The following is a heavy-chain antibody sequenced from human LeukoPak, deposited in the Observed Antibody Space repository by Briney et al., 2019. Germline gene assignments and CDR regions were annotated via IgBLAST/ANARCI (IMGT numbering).Heavy chain of an antibody. J-gene: IGHJ4*02. Sequence: GGSLRLSCAASGFTFSSYAMSWVRQAPGKGLEWVSSIGTSSSYIYYADSVKGRFTISRDNAKNSLYLQMNSLRAEDTAVYFCARDHYGDYGFDYWGQGTLVTVSS. CDR3: ARDHYGDYGFDY. V-gene: IGHV3-21*01. D-gene: IGHD4-17*01. CDR2: IGTSSSYI. CDR1: GFTFSSYA.